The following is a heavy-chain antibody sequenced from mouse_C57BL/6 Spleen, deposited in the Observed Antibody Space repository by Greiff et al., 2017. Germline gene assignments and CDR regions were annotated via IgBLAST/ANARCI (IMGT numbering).Heavy chain of an antibody. V-gene: IGHV1-66*01. Sequence: QVQLQQPGPELVKPGASVKISCKASGYSFTSYYIHWVKQRPGQGLEWIGWIYPGSGNTKYNEKFKGKATLTADPSSSPAYMQLSSLTSEDSAVYYCARWIYYDYDGGFDYWGQGTSLTVSS. CDR3: ARWIYYDYDGGFDY. D-gene: IGHD2-4*01. CDR1: GYSFTSYY. J-gene: IGHJ2*02. CDR2: IYPGSGNT.